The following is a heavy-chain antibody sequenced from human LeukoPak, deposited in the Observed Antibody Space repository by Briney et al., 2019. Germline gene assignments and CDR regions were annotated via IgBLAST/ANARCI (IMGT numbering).Heavy chain of an antibody. V-gene: IGHV4-34*01. J-gene: IGHJ4*02. D-gene: IGHD2-2*02. CDR1: GGSFSGYY. Sequence: SETLSLTCAVYGGSFSGYYWSWIRQPPGKGLEWIGEINQSGSTNYNPSLKSRVTISVDTSKNQFSLKVTSVNAADTAVYYCARGDGVIAAARPGYWGQGSLVTVSS. CDR2: INQSGST. CDR3: ARGDGVIAAARPGY.